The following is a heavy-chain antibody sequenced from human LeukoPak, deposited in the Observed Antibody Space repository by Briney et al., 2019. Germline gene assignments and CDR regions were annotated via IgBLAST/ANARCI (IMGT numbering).Heavy chain of an antibody. CDR2: IYSGGST. CDR1: GFTVSNNY. CDR3: YSPFDY. V-gene: IGHV3-53*01. D-gene: IGHD2-21*01. J-gene: IGHJ4*02. Sequence: SGGTLRLSCVVSGFTVSNNYMSWVRQAPGKGLEWVSVIYSGGSTYYADSVKGRFTISRDNSKNTLYLQMNSLRAEDTAVYYCYSPFDYWGQGTLVTVSS.